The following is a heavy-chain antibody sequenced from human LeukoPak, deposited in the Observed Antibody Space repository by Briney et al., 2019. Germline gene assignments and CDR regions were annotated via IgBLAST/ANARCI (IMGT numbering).Heavy chain of an antibody. CDR1: GGSISSGGYY. CDR3: ARTVGGSYYFDY. D-gene: IGHD1-26*01. Sequence: SQTLSLTCTVSGGSISSGGYYWSWIRQPPGKGLEWIGYIYHSGSTYYNPSLKSRVTISVDTSKNQFSLKLSSVTAADTAVYYCARTVGGSYYFDYWGQGTLVTVSS. V-gene: IGHV4-30-2*01. CDR2: IYHSGST. J-gene: IGHJ4*02.